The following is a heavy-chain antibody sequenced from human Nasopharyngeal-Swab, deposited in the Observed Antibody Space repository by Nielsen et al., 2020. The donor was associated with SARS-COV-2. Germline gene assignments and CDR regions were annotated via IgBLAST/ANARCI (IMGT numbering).Heavy chain of an antibody. J-gene: IGHJ6*02. Sequence: VRRRPGTGLEWVSSISISSSYTNYAESVKGRFTISRDNSKNSLYPQMNSLRAEDTAVYYCARDRVVQGVYYYGMDVWGQGTTVTVSS. V-gene: IGHV3-11*06. D-gene: IGHD3-10*01. CDR2: ISISSSYT. CDR3: ARDRVVQGVYYYGMDV.